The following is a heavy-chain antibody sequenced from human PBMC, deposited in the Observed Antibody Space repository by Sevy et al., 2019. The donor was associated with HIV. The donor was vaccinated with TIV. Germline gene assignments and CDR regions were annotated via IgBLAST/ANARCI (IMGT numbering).Heavy chain of an antibody. Sequence: SETLSPTCTVSGGSVSTDSYYWSWIRQPPGKGLEWIGYLFYSGSTNYNPSLKSRVTISLDTSKNQFSLKLSSVTAADTAVYYCARCRSPYGDYATGSFDYWGQGALVTVSS. J-gene: IGHJ4*02. D-gene: IGHD4-17*01. CDR3: ARCRSPYGDYATGSFDY. V-gene: IGHV4-61*01. CDR1: GGSVSTDSYY. CDR2: LFYSGST.